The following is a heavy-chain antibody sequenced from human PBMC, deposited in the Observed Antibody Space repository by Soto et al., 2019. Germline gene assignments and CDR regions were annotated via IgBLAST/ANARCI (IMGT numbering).Heavy chain of an antibody. V-gene: IGHV4-59*01. CDR3: ARAHRAVEVLRFLEWFPYYGMDV. CDR1: GGSISSYY. Sequence: SETLSLTCTVSGGSISSYYWSWIRQPPGKGLEWIGYIYYSGSTNYNPSLKSRVTISVDTSKNQFSLKLSSVTAADTAVYYCARAHRAVEVLRFLEWFPYYGMDVWGQGTTVTVSS. J-gene: IGHJ6*02. D-gene: IGHD3-3*01. CDR2: IYYSGST.